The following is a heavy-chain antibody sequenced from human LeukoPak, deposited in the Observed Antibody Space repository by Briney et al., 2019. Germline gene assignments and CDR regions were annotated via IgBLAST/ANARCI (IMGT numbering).Heavy chain of an antibody. D-gene: IGHD3-10*01. CDR1: GFTFSSYS. CDR2: ISSSSSYI. V-gene: IGHV3-21*01. J-gene: IGHJ6*03. Sequence: TGGSLRLSCAASGFTFSSYSMNWVRQAPGKGLEWVSSISSSSSYIYYADSVKGRFTISRDNAKNSLYLQMNSLRAEDTAVYYCARDSSGMWFGEFQWVRRYYYMDVWGKGTTVTISS. CDR3: ARDSSGMWFGEFQWVRRYYYMDV.